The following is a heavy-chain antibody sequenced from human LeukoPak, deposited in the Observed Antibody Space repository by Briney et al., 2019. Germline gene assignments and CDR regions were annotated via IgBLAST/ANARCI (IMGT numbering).Heavy chain of an antibody. Sequence: GGSLGLSCAASGFTFSDYYMSWIRQAPGKGLEWVSYISSSGSTIYYADSVKGRFTISRDNAKNSLYLQMNSLRAEDTAVYYCARDGRGITPTYYFDYWAREPWSPSPQ. CDR2: ISSSGSTI. V-gene: IGHV3-11*04. CDR3: ARDGRGITPTYYFDY. CDR1: GFTFSDYY. D-gene: IGHD3-10*01. J-gene: IGHJ4*02.